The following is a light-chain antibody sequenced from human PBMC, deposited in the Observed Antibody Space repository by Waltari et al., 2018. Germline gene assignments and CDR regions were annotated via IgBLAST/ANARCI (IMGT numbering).Light chain of an antibody. CDR2: ENS. CDR1: RHNIGNNY. CDR3: GTWDNSLSGAV. V-gene: IGLV1-51*02. Sequence: QSVFTQPPSVSAAPGQRVTISCSGGRHNIGNNYVSWYRQYPGTDPKLLIYENSERTSGIPGVFSGSKSGTSATLDITGLQAGDEADYYCGTWDNSLSGAVFGGGTHLTVL. J-gene: IGLJ7*01.